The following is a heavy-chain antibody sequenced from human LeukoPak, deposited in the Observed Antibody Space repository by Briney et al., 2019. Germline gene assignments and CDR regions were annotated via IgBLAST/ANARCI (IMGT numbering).Heavy chain of an antibody. Sequence: GGSLRLSCAASGFSFSSYEMNWVRQAPGTGLEWVSYISSSCSTIYYADSVMGRFTIFRDNATNSQYLQMISLRSEDTAVVYLSELGTTMIGGVWGKGTTVTISS. J-gene: IGHJ6*04. CDR1: GFSFSSYE. D-gene: IGHD3-10*02. V-gene: IGHV3-48*03. CDR2: ISSSCSTI. CDR3: SELGTTMIGGV.